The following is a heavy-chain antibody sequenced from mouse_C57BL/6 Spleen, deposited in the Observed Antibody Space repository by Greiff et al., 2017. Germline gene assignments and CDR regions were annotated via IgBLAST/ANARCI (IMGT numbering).Heavy chain of an antibody. CDR1: GYTFTSYW. Sequence: VQLQQSGTVLARPGASVKMSCKTSGYTFTSYWMPWVNQRPDQGLDWIGAIYPGNSYTSSNQNLKGKDKMTAVTAASTAYMELSSLTNEDSAVYYCTRKVTTVVAPYAMDYWGQGTSVTVSS. CDR2: IYPGNSYT. J-gene: IGHJ4*01. D-gene: IGHD1-1*01. CDR3: TRKVTTVVAPYAMDY. V-gene: IGHV1-5*01.